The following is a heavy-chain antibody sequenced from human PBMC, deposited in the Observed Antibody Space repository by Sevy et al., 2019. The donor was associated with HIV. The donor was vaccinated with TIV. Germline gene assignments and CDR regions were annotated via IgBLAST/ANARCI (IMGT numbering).Heavy chain of an antibody. D-gene: IGHD3-10*01. CDR1: GYTFTTYG. CDR3: ARDAPFFYGSGSPVPLLDC. J-gene: IGHJ4*02. V-gene: IGHV1-18*01. CDR2: ISPYTGNT. Sequence: ASVKVSCKASGYTFTTYGISWIRQAPGQGLEWVGWISPYTGNTNYAQKLQGRVTMTTDTSTSTAYMELRSLRSDDTAVYFCARDAPFFYGSGSPVPLLDCRGQGTLVTVSS.